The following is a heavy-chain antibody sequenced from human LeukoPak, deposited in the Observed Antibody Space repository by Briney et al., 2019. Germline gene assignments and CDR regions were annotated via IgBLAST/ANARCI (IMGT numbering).Heavy chain of an antibody. CDR1: GFTFSSYG. D-gene: IGHD2-2*02. CDR2: IRYDGSNK. Sequence: PGGSLRLSCAASGFTFSSYGMHWVRQAPGKGLEWVAFIRYDGSNKYYADSVKGRFAISRDNSKNTLYLQMNSLRAEDTALYHCAITPLGSQLPYPTGDAFDIWGQGTMVTVSS. V-gene: IGHV3-30*02. J-gene: IGHJ3*02. CDR3: AITPLGSQLPYPTGDAFDI.